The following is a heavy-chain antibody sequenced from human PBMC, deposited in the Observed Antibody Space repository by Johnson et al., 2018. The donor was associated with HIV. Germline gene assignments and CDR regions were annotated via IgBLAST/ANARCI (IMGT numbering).Heavy chain of an antibody. CDR1: GFKFSDFY. CDR2: ISSSGAGI. Sequence: QVQLVESGGGLVKPGGSLRLSFAVSGFKFSDFYMTWIRQVPGKGLECVAYISSSGAGIYYADSVRGRFTISRDNAKNSLYLQMNSLRAEDTAFYYCAKDCSISSWSPGCPFDIWGQGTMVTVSS. D-gene: IGHD6-13*01. J-gene: IGHJ3*02. CDR3: AKDCSISSWSPGCPFDI. V-gene: IGHV3-11*01.